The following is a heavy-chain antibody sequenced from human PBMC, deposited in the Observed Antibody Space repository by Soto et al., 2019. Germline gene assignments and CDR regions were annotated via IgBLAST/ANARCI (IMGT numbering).Heavy chain of an antibody. J-gene: IGHJ6*01. CDR1: GFTFTSSA. D-gene: IGHD5-18*01. Sequence: SVKVSCKASGFTFTSSAVQWVRQARGQRLEWIGWIVVGSGNTNYAQKFQERVTITRDMSTSTAYMELSSLRSEDTAVYYCAADPKQRGYSYRYYYYGMDVWGQGTTVTVSS. V-gene: IGHV1-58*01. CDR3: AADPKQRGYSYRYYYYGMDV. CDR2: IVVGSGNT.